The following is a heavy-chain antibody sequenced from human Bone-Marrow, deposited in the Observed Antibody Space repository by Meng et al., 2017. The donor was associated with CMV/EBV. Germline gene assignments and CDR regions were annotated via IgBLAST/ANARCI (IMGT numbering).Heavy chain of an antibody. D-gene: IGHD6-13*01. J-gene: IGHJ4*02. Sequence: SETLSLTCSVSGDSISSYYWNWIRQPPGKGLEWIGSIYYSGSTYYNPSLKSRVTISVDTSKNQFSLKLSSVTAADTAVYYCAEIAAAGTIDYWGQGTLVTVSS. V-gene: IGHV4-39*07. CDR1: GDSISSYY. CDR2: IYYSGST. CDR3: AEIAAAGTIDY.